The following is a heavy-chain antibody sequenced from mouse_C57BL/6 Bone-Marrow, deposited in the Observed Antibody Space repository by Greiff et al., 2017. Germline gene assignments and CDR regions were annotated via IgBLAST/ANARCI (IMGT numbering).Heavy chain of an antibody. J-gene: IGHJ1*03. CDR2: IHPNSGST. CDR3: ARDYGSLYWYFDV. CDR1: GYTFTSYW. D-gene: IGHD1-1*01. Sequence: QVQLQQPGAELVKPGASVKLSCKASGYTFTSYWMPWVKQRPGQGLEWIGMIHPNSGSTNYNEKFKSKATLTVDNSSSTAYMQLSSLTSEYSAVYYCARDYGSLYWYFDVWGTGTTGTVSS. V-gene: IGHV1-64*01.